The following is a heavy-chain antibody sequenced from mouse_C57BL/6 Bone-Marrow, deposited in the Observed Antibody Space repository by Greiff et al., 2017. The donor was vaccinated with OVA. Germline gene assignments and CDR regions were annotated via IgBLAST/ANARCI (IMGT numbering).Heavy chain of an antibody. V-gene: IGHV1-69*01. CDR3: ARLSTTVDY. CDR2: NDPSDSYT. CDR1: GYTFTSYW. Sequence: QVQLQQPGAELVMPGASVKLSCKASGYTFTSYWMHWVKPRPGQGLEWIGENDPSDSYTNYNQKFKGKSTLTVDKSSSTAYMQLSILTSEDSAVYYCARLSTTVDYWGQGTTLTVSS. D-gene: IGHD1-1*01. J-gene: IGHJ2*01.